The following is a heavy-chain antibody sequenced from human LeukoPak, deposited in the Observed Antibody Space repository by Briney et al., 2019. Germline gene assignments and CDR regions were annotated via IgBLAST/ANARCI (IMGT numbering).Heavy chain of an antibody. D-gene: IGHD3-22*01. V-gene: IGHV1-2*02. J-gene: IGHJ3*02. Sequence: GASVKVSCKASGYTFTCYYMHWVRQAPGQGLEWKGGINPNSGGRNYAQKFQGRVTMTRDRDNSKAYMELSRLRSDDTAVYYCAIEREGGYPDAFDIWGQGTMVTVSS. CDR1: GYTFTCYY. CDR3: AIEREGGYPDAFDI. CDR2: INPNSGGR.